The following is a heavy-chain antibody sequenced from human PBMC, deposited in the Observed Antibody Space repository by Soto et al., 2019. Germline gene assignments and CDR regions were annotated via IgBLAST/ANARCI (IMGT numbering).Heavy chain of an antibody. D-gene: IGHD7-27*01. CDR1: FGPMRGYY. V-gene: IGHV4-59*01. Sequence: LQESVPGLVKASETLSLSCSVSFGPMRGYYWSWIRQPPGKGLEWIANIFYNGGANYNPSLRSRFTISVDKSKNSFSLRLTSVTPADTAVYYCARYGDHDYFYGMDIWGQGTTVTVS. CDR2: IFYNGGA. CDR3: ARYGDHDYFYGMDI. J-gene: IGHJ6*02.